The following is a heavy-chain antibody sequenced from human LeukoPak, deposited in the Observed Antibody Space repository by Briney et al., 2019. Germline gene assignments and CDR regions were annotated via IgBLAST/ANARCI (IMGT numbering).Heavy chain of an antibody. D-gene: IGHD4-17*01. CDR1: GFTFSSYS. V-gene: IGHV3-21*01. J-gene: IGHJ4*02. Sequence: GGSLRLSCAASGFTFSSYSMNWVRQAPGKGLEWVSSISSISSYIYYADSVKGRFTISRDNAKNSLHLQMNSLRAEDTGVYYCAKDRGNDYGVFDYWGQGILVTVSS. CDR2: ISSISSYI. CDR3: AKDRGNDYGVFDY.